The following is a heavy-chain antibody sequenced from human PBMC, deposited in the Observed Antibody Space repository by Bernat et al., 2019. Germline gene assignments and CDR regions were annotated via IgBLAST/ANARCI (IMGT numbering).Heavy chain of an antibody. CDR2: INPNSGGT. Sequence: QVQLVQSGAEVKKPGASVKVSCKASGYTFTGYYMHWVRQAPGQGLEWMGWINPNSGGTNYAQKLQGWVSLTRDTSISTAYMELSRLRSDDTGVDYCARGAVETAMASQEEDWYFDLWGRGTLVTVSS. CDR1: GYTFTGYY. J-gene: IGHJ2*01. D-gene: IGHD5-18*01. V-gene: IGHV1-2*04. CDR3: ARGAVETAMASQEEDWYFDL.